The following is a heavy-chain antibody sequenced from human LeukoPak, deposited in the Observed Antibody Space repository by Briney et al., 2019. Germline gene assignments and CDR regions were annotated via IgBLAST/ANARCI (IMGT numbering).Heavy chain of an antibody. D-gene: IGHD6-13*01. CDR2: IIPIFGTA. Sequence: ASVKVSCKASGGTFSSYAISWVRQAPGQGLEWMGGIIPIFGTANYAQKFQGRVTITADESTSTAYMELRSLRSDDTAVYYCAIAAAGGPYYYYYGMDVWGQGTTVTISS. V-gene: IGHV1-69*13. CDR3: AIAAAGGPYYYYYGMDV. CDR1: GGTFSSYA. J-gene: IGHJ6*02.